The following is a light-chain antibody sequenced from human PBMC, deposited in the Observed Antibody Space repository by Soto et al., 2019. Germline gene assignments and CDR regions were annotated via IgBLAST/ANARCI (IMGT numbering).Light chain of an antibody. CDR1: QSVSSN. J-gene: IGKJ1*01. Sequence: EIVMTQSPATLSVSPGERATLSCRASQSVSSNLAWYPQKPGQAPRLLIYGASTRATGIPARFSGSGPGTDFNPTISSPQSEDFAVYYYQQDNNWPRTFGQGTKVEIK. CDR3: QQDNNWPRT. V-gene: IGKV3-15*01. CDR2: GAS.